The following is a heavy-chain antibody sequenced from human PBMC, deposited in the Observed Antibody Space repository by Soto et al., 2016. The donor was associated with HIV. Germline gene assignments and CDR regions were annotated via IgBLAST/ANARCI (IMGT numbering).Heavy chain of an antibody. J-gene: IGHJ4*02. CDR2: INPSRGGSA. V-gene: IGHV1-46*01. Sequence: QVQLVQSGAEVKKPGASVKVSCKASGYSFSNYYIHWVRQAPGQGLEWMGIINPSRGGSATYAQKFQGRITMTRDTSITTAYMELSSLRSDDTAVYYCARDAWDGSFAYWGQGTLVTVSS. CDR3: ARDAWDGSFAY. D-gene: IGHD1-26*01. CDR1: GYSFSNYY.